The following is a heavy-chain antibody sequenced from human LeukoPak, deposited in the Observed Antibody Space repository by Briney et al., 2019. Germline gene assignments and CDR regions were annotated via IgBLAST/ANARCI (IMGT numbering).Heavy chain of an antibody. D-gene: IGHD3-22*01. Sequence: GGSLRLSCAASGFIFSSYWMHWVRHAPGKGLAWVSRINTDGSSTSYADSVKGRFTISRDNSKNTLYLQMNSLRADDTAVYYCAKSRNYDSPSWGQGTLVTVSS. CDR3: AKSRNYDSPS. J-gene: IGHJ5*02. V-gene: IGHV3-74*01. CDR1: GFIFSSYW. CDR2: INTDGSST.